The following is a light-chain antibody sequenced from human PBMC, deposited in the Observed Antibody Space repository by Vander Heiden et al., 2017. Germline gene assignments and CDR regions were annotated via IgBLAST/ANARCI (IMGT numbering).Light chain of an antibody. J-gene: IGLJ2*01. CDR1: RGHSTYA. CDR3: QNWGTENAI. CDR2: VNSDGSH. V-gene: IGLV4-69*01. Sequence: QLVLTQSPSASASLGASVKPTCPLSRGHSTYAIAWHQHQPDKGPRYLMIVNSDGSHRKGDGIPVRFSGSRSAAEIYRTIPSRQAEDEADYYWQNWGTENAIFGGGTKVTVL.